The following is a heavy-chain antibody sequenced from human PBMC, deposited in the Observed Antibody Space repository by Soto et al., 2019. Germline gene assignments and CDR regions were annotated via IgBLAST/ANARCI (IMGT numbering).Heavy chain of an antibody. D-gene: IGHD3-22*01. CDR3: ARASYYYDSRGTFDY. CDR1: GGSISSGGYS. Sequence: SETLSLTCAVSGGSISSGGYSWSWIRQPPGKGLEWIGYIYHSGSTYYNPSLKSRVTISVDRSKNQFSLKLSSVTAADTAVYYCARASYYYDSRGTFDYWGQGTLVTVSS. CDR2: IYHSGST. J-gene: IGHJ4*02. V-gene: IGHV4-30-2*01.